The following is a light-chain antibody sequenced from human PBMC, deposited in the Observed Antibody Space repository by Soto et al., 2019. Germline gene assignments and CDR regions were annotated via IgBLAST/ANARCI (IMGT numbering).Light chain of an antibody. CDR3: QQTYSVPHS. CDR2: GAS. V-gene: IGKV3-15*01. CDR1: QSVSIN. Sequence: EIVMTQSPATLSVSPGERAALSCRASQSVSINLAWYQQKPGQAPRLLIYGASSRATGIPARFSGSGSGTEFTLTISSLQSEDFALYYCQQTYSVPHSFGQGTKLEIK. J-gene: IGKJ2*03.